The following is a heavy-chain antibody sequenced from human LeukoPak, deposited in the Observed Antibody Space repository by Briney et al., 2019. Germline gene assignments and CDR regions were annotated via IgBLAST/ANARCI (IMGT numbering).Heavy chain of an antibody. CDR1: GGSISSGGYS. V-gene: IGHV4-30-2*02. CDR3: ARGIAAAGTIFDY. CDR2: IYHSGST. J-gene: IGHJ4*02. Sequence: PSETLSLTCAVSGGSISSGGYSWSWIRQPPGEGLEWIGYIYHSGSTYYNPSLKSRVTISVDTSKNQFSLKLSSVTAADTAVYYCARGIAAAGTIFDYWGQGTLVTVSS. D-gene: IGHD6-13*01.